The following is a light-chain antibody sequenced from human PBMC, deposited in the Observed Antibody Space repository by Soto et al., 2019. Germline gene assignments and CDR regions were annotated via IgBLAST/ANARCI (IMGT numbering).Light chain of an antibody. CDR2: GAS. V-gene: IGKV3-20*01. J-gene: IGKJ1*01. CDR3: QQSYRTPRT. Sequence: EIVLTQSPGTLSLSPGERATLSCRASQSVSNNYLAWYQQKPGQAPRLLIYGASSRATGIPDRFSGSGSGTDFTLTISSLQPEDFATYYCQQSYRTPRTFGQGTKVDIK. CDR1: QSVSNNY.